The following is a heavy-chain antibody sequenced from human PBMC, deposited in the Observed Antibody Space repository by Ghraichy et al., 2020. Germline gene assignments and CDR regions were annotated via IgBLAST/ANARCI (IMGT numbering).Heavy chain of an antibody. CDR2: MNPDSGAT. CDR1: GYTFTNYD. Sequence: ASVKVSCKTSGYTFTNYDLNWVRQATGQGLEWMGWMNPDSGATGYAQNFQGRVTMTRSASISTAYLELSSLRSEDTAVYYCLRNLVRGEVTPGYWGQGTLVTVSS. D-gene: IGHD3-10*01. V-gene: IGHV1-8*01. J-gene: IGHJ4*02. CDR3: LRNLVRGEVTPGY.